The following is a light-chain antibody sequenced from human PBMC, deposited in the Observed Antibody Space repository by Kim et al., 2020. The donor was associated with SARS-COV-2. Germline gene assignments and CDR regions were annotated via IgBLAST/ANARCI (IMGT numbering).Light chain of an antibody. Sequence: AFRKTVRITCQGDSPRSYYASWYKQKPGQAPVLVIYGKNNRPSGIPDRFSGSSSGNTASLTITGAQAEDEADYCCNSRDSTGNHLVFGGGTQLTVL. J-gene: IGLJ3*02. CDR3: NSRDSTGNHLV. V-gene: IGLV3-19*01. CDR1: SPRSYY. CDR2: GKN.